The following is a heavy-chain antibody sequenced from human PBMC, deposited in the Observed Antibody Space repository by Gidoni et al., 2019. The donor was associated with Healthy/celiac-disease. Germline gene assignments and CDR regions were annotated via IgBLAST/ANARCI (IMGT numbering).Heavy chain of an antibody. CDR2: INPSGGST. CDR3: ARDTAPPGGQQLVLFDY. D-gene: IGHD6-13*01. Sequence: QVQLVQSGAEVKKPGASVKVSCKASGYTFTSYYMHWVRQAPGQGLEWMGIINPSGGSTSYAQKFQGRVTMTRDTSTSTVYMELSSLRSEDTAVYYCARDTAPPGGQQLVLFDYWGQGTLVTVSS. J-gene: IGHJ4*02. V-gene: IGHV1-46*01. CDR1: GYTFTSYY.